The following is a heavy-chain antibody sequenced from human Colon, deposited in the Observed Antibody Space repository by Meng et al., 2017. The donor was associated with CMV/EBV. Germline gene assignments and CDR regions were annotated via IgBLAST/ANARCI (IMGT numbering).Heavy chain of an antibody. CDR1: NGSLGSFY. CDR3: ARGCGLTSCNPSYYALDV. Sequence: SETLSLTCTDSNGSLGSFYWAWVRQPPGKGLEWIGYIYSGGSNNYNPSLESRITMSVDTSKTQFSLNLDSLTAADTAVYFCARGCGLTSCNPSYYALDVWGRGIMVTVSS. V-gene: IGHV4-59*01. J-gene: IGHJ6*02. D-gene: IGHD3-16*01. CDR2: IYSGGSN.